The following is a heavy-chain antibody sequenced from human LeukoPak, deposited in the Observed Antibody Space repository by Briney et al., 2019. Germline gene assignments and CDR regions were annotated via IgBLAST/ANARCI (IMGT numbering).Heavy chain of an antibody. CDR1: GGSFSGYY. CDR2: LNHSGST. J-gene: IGHJ3*02. V-gene: IGHV4-34*04. D-gene: IGHD3-10*02. Sequence: PSETLSLTCAVYGGSFSGYYWSWVRQPPGKGLEWVGELNHSGSTYNTPSLKSRDTISLDTSTNQFSLELSSVTAADTAVYYCASIIHYDVPSAEAFDIWGQGTMVTVSS. CDR3: ASIIHYDVPSAEAFDI.